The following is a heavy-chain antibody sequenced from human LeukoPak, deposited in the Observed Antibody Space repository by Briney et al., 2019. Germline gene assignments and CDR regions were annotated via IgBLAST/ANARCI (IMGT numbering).Heavy chain of an antibody. V-gene: IGHV3-49*04. CDR3: TRDRTDSSSWYYYYYYGMDV. CDR2: IRSKAYGGTT. J-gene: IGHJ6*02. CDR1: GFTFGDYA. D-gene: IGHD6-13*01. Sequence: GGSLRLSCTASGFTFGDYAMSWVRQAPGKGLEWVGFIRSKAYGGTTEYAASVKGRFTISRDDSKSIAYLQMNSLKTEGTAVYYCTRDRTDSSSWYYYYYYGMDVWGQGTTVTVSS.